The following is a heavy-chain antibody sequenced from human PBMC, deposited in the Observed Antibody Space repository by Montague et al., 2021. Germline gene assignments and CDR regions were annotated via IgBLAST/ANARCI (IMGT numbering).Heavy chain of an antibody. Sequence: PALVKPTQTLTLTCTFSGFSLSTNGAGVGWFRQPPGKALDWLALIYWDDDKRYSPSLKNRLTVTKDTSKNQVVLTVTNMDPVDTVTYYCAHRSSTSLIDYWGQGTLVTVSS. J-gene: IGHJ4*02. CDR2: IYWDDDK. CDR1: GFSLSTNGAG. V-gene: IGHV2-5*02. CDR3: AHRSSTSLIDY. D-gene: IGHD2-2*01.